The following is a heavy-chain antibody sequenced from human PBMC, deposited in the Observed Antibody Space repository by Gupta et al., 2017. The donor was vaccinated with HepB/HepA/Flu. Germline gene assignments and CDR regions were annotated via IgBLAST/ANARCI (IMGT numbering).Heavy chain of an antibody. CDR3: ARVVGCSSTSCYNHDAFDI. J-gene: IGHJ3*02. V-gene: IGHV4-39*01. CDR1: GGSISSSSYY. CDR2: IYYSGST. D-gene: IGHD2-2*02. Sequence: QLQLQESGPGLVKPSETLSLTCTVSGGSISSSSYYWGWIRQPPGKGLEWIGSIYYSGSTYYNPSLKSRVTISVDTSKNQFSLKLSSVTAADTAVYYCARVVGCSSTSCYNHDAFDIWGQGTMVTVSS.